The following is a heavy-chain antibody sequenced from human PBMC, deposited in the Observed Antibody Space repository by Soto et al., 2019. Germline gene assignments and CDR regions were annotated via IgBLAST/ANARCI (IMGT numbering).Heavy chain of an antibody. J-gene: IGHJ1*01. CDR2: VSGRGDMT. Sequence: LESGGGFAQPGGSLRLSCAASGFAFSSYAMTWVRQAPGKGLEWVAAVSGRGDMTYYADSVKGRFIISRDNSNNTLFLQMDSLRVDDTAAFFCAKRTTGYSEYFQNWGQGTLVTVPS. V-gene: IGHV3-23*01. CDR3: AKRTTGYSEYFQN. CDR1: GFAFSSYA. D-gene: IGHD1-1*01.